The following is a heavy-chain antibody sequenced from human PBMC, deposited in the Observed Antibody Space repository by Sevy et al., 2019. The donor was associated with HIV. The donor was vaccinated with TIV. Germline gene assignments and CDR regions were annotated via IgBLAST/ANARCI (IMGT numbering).Heavy chain of an antibody. CDR1: GGTFSFYA. J-gene: IGHJ6*02. CDR3: ARDLGDGPEVYYYYGMDV. CDR2: IIPVLGTP. V-gene: IGHV1-69*13. Sequence: ASVKVSCKASGGTFSFYAISWVRQAPGQGLEWMGGIIPVLGTPNYAQKFQGRVTITADESTSTAYMELSSLRSEDTAVYFCARDLGDGPEVYYYYGMDVWGQWTTVTVSS.